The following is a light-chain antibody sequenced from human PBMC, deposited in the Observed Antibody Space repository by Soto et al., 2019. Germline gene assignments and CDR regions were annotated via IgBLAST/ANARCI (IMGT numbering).Light chain of an antibody. CDR2: GAS. J-gene: IGKJ4*01. CDR1: KNFANNY. CDR3: QQYGGSPLVT. V-gene: IGKV3-20*01. Sequence: EIVLTQSPGTLSLFPGERATLSCRAGKNFANNYFAWYQQKAGQPPRLLAYGASTRATGIPDRFSGSGSGTDFTLTINGLEPDDSAVYYCQQYGGSPLVTFGGGTKVEIK.